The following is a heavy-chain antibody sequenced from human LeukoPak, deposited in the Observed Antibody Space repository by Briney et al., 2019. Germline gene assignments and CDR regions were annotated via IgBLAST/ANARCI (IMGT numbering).Heavy chain of an antibody. CDR3: ARAGTNLGDYDY. Sequence: SEILSLTCTVSGYSISSGHYWAWIRQSPEKGLECIATMFHSGSTYYNPSLKSRVTTSVDTSKNEFSLNLSSVTAADTAVYYCARAGTNLGDYDYWGQGTLVTVSS. D-gene: IGHD4-17*01. V-gene: IGHV4-38-2*02. CDR2: MFHSGST. CDR1: GYSISSGHY. J-gene: IGHJ4*02.